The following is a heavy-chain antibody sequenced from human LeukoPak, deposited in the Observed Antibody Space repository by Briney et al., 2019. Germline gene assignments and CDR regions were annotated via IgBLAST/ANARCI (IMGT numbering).Heavy chain of an antibody. CDR3: ATDRRFSSGWAY. J-gene: IGHJ4*02. CDR1: GYTLTELS. CDR2: FDPEDGET. V-gene: IGHV1-24*01. Sequence: GASVKVSCKVSGYTLTELSMHWARQAPGKGLEWMGGFDPEDGETIYAQKLQGRVTMTEDTSTDTAYMELSSLRSEDTAVYYCATDRRFSSGWAYWGQGTLVTVSS. D-gene: IGHD6-19*01.